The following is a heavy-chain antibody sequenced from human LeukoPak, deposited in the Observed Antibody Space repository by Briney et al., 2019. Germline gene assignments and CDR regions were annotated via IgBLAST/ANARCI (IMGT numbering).Heavy chain of an antibody. Sequence: GGSLTLSCPPSGSSFSNSYMSWIRQPPGKGLQWVLLVMTRGRNITYGDSVKGRFTISRDNAKNSLYLQMNSLRAEDTAVYYCARVSGDYFVSWGQGTLVTVSS. V-gene: IGHV3-11*04. CDR3: ARVSGDYFVS. CDR1: GSSFSNSY. D-gene: IGHD2-21*01. CDR2: VMTRGRNI. J-gene: IGHJ4*02.